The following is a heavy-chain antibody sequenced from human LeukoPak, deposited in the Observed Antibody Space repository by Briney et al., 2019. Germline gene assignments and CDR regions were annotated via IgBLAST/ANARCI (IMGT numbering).Heavy chain of an antibody. CDR3: ARALRGIFGVATYYYYMDV. J-gene: IGHJ6*03. CDR1: GFTFSSYA. V-gene: IGHV3-23*01. CDR2: ISPSGGDT. Sequence: GGSLRLSCAASGFTFSSYAMTWVRQAPGEGLEWVSAISPSGGDTYYADSVQGRFSISRDNAKNSLYLQMNSLRAEDTAVYYCARALRGIFGVATYYYYMDVWGKGTTVTVSS. D-gene: IGHD3-3*01.